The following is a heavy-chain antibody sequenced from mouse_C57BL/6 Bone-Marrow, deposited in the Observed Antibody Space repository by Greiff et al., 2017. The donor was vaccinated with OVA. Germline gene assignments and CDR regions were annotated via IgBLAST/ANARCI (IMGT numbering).Heavy chain of an antibody. Sequence: QVQLQQSGAELMKPGASVKLSCKATGYTFTGYWIEWVKQRPGHGLEWIGELLPRSGSTNYNEKLKGKATFTADTSSNTAYMQLSSLTTEYSAIYYCARPLYSNYSPWLAYWGQGTLVTVSA. CDR3: ARPLYSNYSPWLAY. CDR2: LLPRSGST. CDR1: GYTFTGYW. D-gene: IGHD2-5*01. V-gene: IGHV1-9*01. J-gene: IGHJ3*01.